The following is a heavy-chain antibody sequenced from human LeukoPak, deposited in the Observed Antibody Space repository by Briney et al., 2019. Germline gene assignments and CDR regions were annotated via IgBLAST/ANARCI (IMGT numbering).Heavy chain of an antibody. CDR3: ATSPIRYCSGGSCYSGVPDFQH. CDR1: GYTLTELS. J-gene: IGHJ1*01. V-gene: IGHV1-24*01. CDR2: FDPEDGET. Sequence: GASVKVSCKVSGYTLTELSMHWVRQAPGKGLEWMGGFDPEDGETIYAQKFQGRVTMTEDTSTDTAYMELSSLRSEDTAVYYCATSPIRYCSGGSCYSGVPDFQHRGQGTLVTVSS. D-gene: IGHD2-15*01.